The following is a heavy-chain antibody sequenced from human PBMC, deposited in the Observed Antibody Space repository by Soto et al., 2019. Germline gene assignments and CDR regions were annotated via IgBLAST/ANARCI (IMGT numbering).Heavy chain of an antibody. J-gene: IGHJ5*02. Sequence: GASVKVSCKASGYTFTSYAMHWVRQAPGQRLEWMGWINAGNGNTKYSQKFQGRVTITRDTSASTAYMELSSLRSEDTAVYYCARELSSTPSWFDPWGQGTLVTAPQ. CDR3: ARELSSTPSWFDP. V-gene: IGHV1-3*01. D-gene: IGHD3-16*02. CDR1: GYTFTSYA. CDR2: INAGNGNT.